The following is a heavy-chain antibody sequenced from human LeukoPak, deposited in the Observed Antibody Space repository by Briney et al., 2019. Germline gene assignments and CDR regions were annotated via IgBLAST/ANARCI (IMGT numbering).Heavy chain of an antibody. V-gene: IGHV4-34*01. D-gene: IGHD5-24*01. CDR1: GGSFSGYY. Sequence: SETLSLTCAVYGGSFSGYYWSWIRQPPGEGLEWIGEINHSGSTNYNPSLKSRVTISVDTSKNQFSLKLSSVTAADTAVYYCARIPGRDGYNDAFDIWGQGTMVTVSS. J-gene: IGHJ3*02. CDR3: ARIPGRDGYNDAFDI. CDR2: INHSGST.